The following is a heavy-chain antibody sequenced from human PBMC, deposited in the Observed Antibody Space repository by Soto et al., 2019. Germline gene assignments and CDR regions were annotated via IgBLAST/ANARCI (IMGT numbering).Heavy chain of an antibody. Sequence: QVQLQESGPGLVKPSGTLSLTCAVSGDSVSGGYWSWVRQPPGKGPEWIGEIYGTGTSYYNPSLNSRASISLDKSKNQFSLNLNSVSAAXXAVXXXARNRGYSQGDWGQGTLVTVSS. J-gene: IGHJ4*02. CDR2: IYGTGTS. CDR1: GDSVSGGYW. D-gene: IGHD5-18*01. V-gene: IGHV4-4*02. CDR3: ARNRGYSQGD.